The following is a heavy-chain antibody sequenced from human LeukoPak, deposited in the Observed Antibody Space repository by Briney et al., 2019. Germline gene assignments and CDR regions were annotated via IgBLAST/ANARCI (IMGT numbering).Heavy chain of an antibody. J-gene: IGHJ4*02. CDR3: ARSVGATPSFFDY. D-gene: IGHD1-26*01. Sequence: PGGSLRLSCAASGFTVSSNYMSWVRQAPGKGLEWVSVIYSGGSTYYADSVKGRFTISRDNSKNTLYLQMNSLRAEDTAVYYCARSVGATPSFFDYWGQGTLVTVSS. CDR2: IYSGGST. CDR1: GFTVSSNY. V-gene: IGHV3-66*01.